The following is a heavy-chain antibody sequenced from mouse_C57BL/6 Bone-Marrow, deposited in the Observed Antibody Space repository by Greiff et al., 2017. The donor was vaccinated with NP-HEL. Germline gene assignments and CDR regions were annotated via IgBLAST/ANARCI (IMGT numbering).Heavy chain of an antibody. CDR2: INPNNGGT. CDR1: GYTFTDYY. CDR3: AAGGGNGYFDV. V-gene: IGHV1-26*01. D-gene: IGHD1-1*02. Sequence: EVQLQQSGPELAKPGASVKISCKASGYTFTDYYMNWVKQSHGKSLEWIGDINPNNGGTSYNQKFKGKATLTVDKSSSTAYSALRSLISEDAAVYYGAAGGGNGYFDVWGTGTTVTVSS. J-gene: IGHJ1*03.